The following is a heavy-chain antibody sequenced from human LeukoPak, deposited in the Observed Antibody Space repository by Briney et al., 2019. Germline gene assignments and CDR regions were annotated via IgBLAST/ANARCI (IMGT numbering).Heavy chain of an antibody. Sequence: GGSLRLSCAASGFTFSSYEMNWVRQAPGKGLEWVSYTSSSGSTIYYSASVKGRFTISRDNAKNSLYLQMNSLRAEDTAVYYCARSSVGATLYYSYMDVWGKGTTVTVSS. D-gene: IGHD1-26*01. V-gene: IGHV3-48*03. CDR1: GFTFSSYE. CDR3: ARSSVGATLYYSYMDV. CDR2: TSSSGSTI. J-gene: IGHJ6*03.